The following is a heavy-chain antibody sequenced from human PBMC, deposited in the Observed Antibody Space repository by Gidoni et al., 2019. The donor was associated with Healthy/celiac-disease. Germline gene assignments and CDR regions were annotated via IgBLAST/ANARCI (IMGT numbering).Heavy chain of an antibody. V-gene: IGHV3-15*01. D-gene: IGHD1-1*01. CDR3: TTGRSGSLYGMDV. CDR1: GFTFSNAW. CDR2: IKSKTDGGTT. Sequence: EVQLVESGGGLVKPGGSLRLSCAASGFTFSNAWMSWVRQAPGKGLGWVGRIKSKTDGGTTDYAAPVKGRFTISRDDSKNTLYLQMNSLKTEDTAVYYCTTGRSGSLYGMDVWGQGTTVTVSS. J-gene: IGHJ6*02.